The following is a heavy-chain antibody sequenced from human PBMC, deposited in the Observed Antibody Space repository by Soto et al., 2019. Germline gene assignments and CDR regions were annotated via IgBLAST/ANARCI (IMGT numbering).Heavy chain of an antibody. Sequence: SETLSLTCTFSCGSISSGGYYWSWIRQHPGKGLEWIGYIYYSGSTYYNPSLKSRVTISVDTSKNQFSLKLSSVTAADTAVYYCARTSSHTVTTPFDYWGQGTLVTVSS. CDR3: ARTSSHTVTTPFDY. CDR1: CGSISSGGYY. V-gene: IGHV4-31*03. CDR2: IYYSGST. J-gene: IGHJ4*02. D-gene: IGHD4-17*01.